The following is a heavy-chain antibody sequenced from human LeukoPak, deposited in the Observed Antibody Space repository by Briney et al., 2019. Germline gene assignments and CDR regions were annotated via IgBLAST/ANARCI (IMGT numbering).Heavy chain of an antibody. CDR1: GFTFNSYA. D-gene: IGHD6-19*01. J-gene: IGHJ4*02. CDR3: AKTTTGYSSGRYPGWPVDY. CDR2: IFGSGGSA. Sequence: GGSLRLSCAASGFTFNSYAMYWVRQAPGKGLEWVSGIFGSGGSAHYADSVKGRFTIFRDNSKNTVYLQMNSLRAEDTAVYYCAKTTTGYSSGRYPGWPVDYWGQGTPVTVSS. V-gene: IGHV3-23*01.